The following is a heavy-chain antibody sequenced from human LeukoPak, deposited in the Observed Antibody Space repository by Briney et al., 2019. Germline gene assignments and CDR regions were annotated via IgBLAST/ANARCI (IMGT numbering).Heavy chain of an antibody. J-gene: IGHJ4*02. CDR3: ARGSMSYFDY. Sequence: GGSLRLSCAASGFTFSRFSMNWVRQAPGKGLEWVSSISGGRSYIYYADSVRGRFTISRDNAKNSLYLEMNSLRAEDTAVYYCARGSMSYFDYWGQGTLVTVSS. V-gene: IGHV3-21*06. CDR1: GFTFSRFS. CDR2: ISGGRSYI.